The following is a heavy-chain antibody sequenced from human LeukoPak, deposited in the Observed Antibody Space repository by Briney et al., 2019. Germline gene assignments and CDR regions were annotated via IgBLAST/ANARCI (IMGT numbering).Heavy chain of an antibody. D-gene: IGHD2-21*02. CDR1: GYTFTGYY. J-gene: IGHJ5*02. CDR2: INPNSGDT. Sequence: VASVKVSCKASGYTFTGYYMHWVRQAPGQGLEWMGWINPNSGDTNYAQKFQGRVTMTRDTSISTVYMELSSLRSEDTAVYYCARDFGAEHIVVVTAISPNWLDPWGQGTLVTVSS. V-gene: IGHV1-2*02. CDR3: ARDFGAEHIVVVTAISPNWLDP.